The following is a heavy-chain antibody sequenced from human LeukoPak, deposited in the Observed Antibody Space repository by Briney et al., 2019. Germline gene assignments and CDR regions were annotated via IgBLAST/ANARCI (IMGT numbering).Heavy chain of an antibody. D-gene: IGHD2/OR15-2a*01. J-gene: IGHJ4*02. CDR3: VSFYETY. V-gene: IGHV3-74*01. Sequence: TGGSLRLSCAASGNYWMHWVRQAPGKGLVWVSHINSDGSWTSYADSVKGRFTISKDNAKNTVYLQMNSLRAEDTAVHCCVSFYETYWGRGTLVTVSS. CDR2: INSDGSWT. CDR1: GNYW.